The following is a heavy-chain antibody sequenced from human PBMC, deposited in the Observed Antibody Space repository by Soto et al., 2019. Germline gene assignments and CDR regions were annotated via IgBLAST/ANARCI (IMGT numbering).Heavy chain of an antibody. V-gene: IGHV4-34*01. CDR1: GGSFSGYY. D-gene: IGHD5-18*01. J-gene: IGHJ4*02. CDR3: ASTGYSYGYFDY. CDR2: INHSGST. Sequence: QVQLQQWGAGLLKPSETLSLTCAVYGGSFSGYYWSWIRQPPRKGLEWIGEINHSGSTNYNPSLKSRVTISVDTSKNQFSLKLSSVTAADTAVYYCASTGYSYGYFDYWGQGTLVTVSS.